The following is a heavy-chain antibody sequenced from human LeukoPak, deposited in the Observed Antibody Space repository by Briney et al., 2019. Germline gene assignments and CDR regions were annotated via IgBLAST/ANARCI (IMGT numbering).Heavy chain of an antibody. J-gene: IGHJ4*02. CDR3: ARDYKYAFDN. V-gene: IGHV3-48*01. D-gene: IGHD5-24*01. CDR2: IGIDSGNT. Sequence: GGSLRLSCAASGFTFSDYSMNWVRQAPGKGLEWISYIGIDSGNTNYADSVNGRFTISGDKAKNSLYLQMNSLRVEETAVYYCARDYKYAFDNWGQGTLVTVSS. CDR1: GFTFSDYS.